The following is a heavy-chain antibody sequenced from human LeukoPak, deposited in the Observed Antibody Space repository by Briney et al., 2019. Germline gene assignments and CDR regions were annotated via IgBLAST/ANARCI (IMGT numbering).Heavy chain of an antibody. D-gene: IGHD2-2*01. J-gene: IGHJ4*02. CDR1: GYTFTGYY. V-gene: IGHV1-2*02. CDR2: INPNSGGT. CDR3: ARADDCSSTSCYAGGPNDY. Sequence: ASVNVSCKPSGYTFTGYYMHWGRQAPGQGLEWMGWINPNSGGTNYAQKFQGRVTMTRDTSISTAYMELSRLRSDDTAVYYCARADDCSSTSCYAGGPNDYWGQGTLVTVSS.